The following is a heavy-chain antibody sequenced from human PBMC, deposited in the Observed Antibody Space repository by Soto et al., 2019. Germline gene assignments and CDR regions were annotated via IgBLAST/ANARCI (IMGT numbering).Heavy chain of an antibody. Sequence: PGGSLRLSCAASGFTFSTYWMSWVRQAPGKGLEWVANIKQDGSEKWYVDSVKGRFTISRDNAKKSLFLQMNSLRVEDTAVYYCAGEPRYFDWFTTDYWGQGTLVTVSS. CDR2: IKQDGSEK. CDR3: AGEPRYFDWFTTDY. D-gene: IGHD3-9*01. V-gene: IGHV3-7*01. CDR1: GFTFSTYW. J-gene: IGHJ4*02.